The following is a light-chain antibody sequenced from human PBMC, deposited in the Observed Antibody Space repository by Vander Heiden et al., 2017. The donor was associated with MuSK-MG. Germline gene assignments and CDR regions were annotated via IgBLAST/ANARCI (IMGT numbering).Light chain of an antibody. Sequence: DIQMTQSASSLSASVGDRVTITCRASQSISSYLNWYQQKPGKAPKLLIYAASSLQSGVPSRFSGSGSGTDFTLTISRLQPEDFATYYCQQCYSTPWTFGPGTKVEIK. CDR3: QQCYSTPWT. CDR1: QSISSY. J-gene: IGKJ1*01. V-gene: IGKV1-39*01. CDR2: AAS.